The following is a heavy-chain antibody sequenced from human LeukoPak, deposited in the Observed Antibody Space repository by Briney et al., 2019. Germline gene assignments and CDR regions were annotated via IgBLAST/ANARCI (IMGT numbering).Heavy chain of an antibody. CDR2: IEHDGREI. Sequence: GGSLRLSCVVSGFTFTTYWMSWVRQTPRKGLEWVANIEHDGREIYYVDSVKGRFTISRDNAKNSLYLQMNSLRAEDTALYHCAKDSNFDWLLRGMDVWGQGTTVTVSS. J-gene: IGHJ6*02. D-gene: IGHD3-9*01. CDR3: AKDSNFDWLLRGMDV. V-gene: IGHV3-7*03. CDR1: GFTFTTYW.